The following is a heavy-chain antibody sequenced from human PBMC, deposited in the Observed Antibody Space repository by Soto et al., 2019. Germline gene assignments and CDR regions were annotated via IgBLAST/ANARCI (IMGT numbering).Heavy chain of an antibody. J-gene: IGHJ5*02. Sequence: PGGSLRLSCAASGFTFSDYYMSWIRQAPGKGLEWVSYISSSGSTIYYADSVKGRFTISRDNAKNSLYLQMNSLRAEDTAVYYCARGQYSSSSVWFDPWGQGTLVTVSS. CDR2: ISSSGSTI. V-gene: IGHV3-11*01. CDR1: GFTFSDYY. D-gene: IGHD6-6*01. CDR3: ARGQYSSSSVWFDP.